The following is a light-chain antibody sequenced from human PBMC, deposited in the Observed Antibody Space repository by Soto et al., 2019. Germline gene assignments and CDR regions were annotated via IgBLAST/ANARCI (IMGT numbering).Light chain of an antibody. V-gene: IGLV2-23*02. CDR3: CSYAGSSTFSSYV. CDR2: EVS. CDR1: SSDVGSYNL. J-gene: IGLJ1*01. Sequence: QSALTQPASVSGSPGQSITISCSGTSSDVGSYNLVSWYQQHPGKAPKLMISEVSKRPSGVSNRFSGSKSGDTASLTISGLQAEDEADYYCCSYAGSSTFSSYVFGTGTKVIVL.